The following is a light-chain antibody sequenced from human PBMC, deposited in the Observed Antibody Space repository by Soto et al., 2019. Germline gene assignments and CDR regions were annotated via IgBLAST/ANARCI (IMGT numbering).Light chain of an antibody. Sequence: EIVMTQSPATLSVSPGGRATLSCRASQSISDTLAWYQQKPGQAPRLLIYSASTRATGIPARFSGSGSGTEFTLTISSLQPEDFAVYYCQQYYNWPRTFGQGTKVDIK. CDR3: QQYYNWPRT. CDR2: SAS. CDR1: QSISDT. V-gene: IGKV3-15*01. J-gene: IGKJ1*01.